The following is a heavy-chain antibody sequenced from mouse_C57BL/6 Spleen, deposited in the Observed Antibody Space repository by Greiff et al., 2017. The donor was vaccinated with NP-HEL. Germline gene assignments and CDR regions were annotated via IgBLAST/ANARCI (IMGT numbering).Heavy chain of an antibody. D-gene: IGHD2-10*01. CDR1: GYTFTGYW. V-gene: IGHV1-9*01. J-gene: IGHJ3*01. CDR2: ILPGSGST. CDR3: ARKGLPGFAY. Sequence: QVQLQQSGAELMKPGASVKLSCKATGYTFTGYWIEWVKQRPGHGLEWIGEILPGSGSTNYHETFKGKATFTADTSSNTAYMQLSSLTTEDSAIYYCARKGLPGFAYWGQGTLVTVSA.